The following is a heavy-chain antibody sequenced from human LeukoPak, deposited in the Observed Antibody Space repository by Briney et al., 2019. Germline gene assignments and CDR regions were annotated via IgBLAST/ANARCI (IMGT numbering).Heavy chain of an antibody. CDR1: GGSISPYY. J-gene: IGHJ4*02. D-gene: IGHD3-10*01. CDR3: ARHRTLGVVDY. CDR2: IYYIGST. Sequence: SETLPLTCNVTGGSISPYYWSWIRQPPGKGLEWIGYIYYIGSTNYNPSLKSRVTISVDTSKNHFSLNPNSVTAADTAVYYCARHRTLGVVDYWGQGTLVTVSS. V-gene: IGHV4-59*08.